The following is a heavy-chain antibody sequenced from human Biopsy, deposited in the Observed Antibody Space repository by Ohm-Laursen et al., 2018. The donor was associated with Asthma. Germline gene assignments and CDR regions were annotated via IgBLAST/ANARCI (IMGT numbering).Heavy chain of an antibody. J-gene: IGHJ4*02. D-gene: IGHD1-26*01. CDR1: GFTFDDYA. CDR2: ISWNSGSI. Sequence: SLRLSCTASGFTFDDYAMHWVRQAPGKGLEWVSGISWNSGSIGYADSVKGRFTISRDNAKNSLYLQMNSLRAEDTVLYYCAKGEWELLEANFDYWGQGTLVTVSS. V-gene: IGHV3-9*01. CDR3: AKGEWELLEANFDY.